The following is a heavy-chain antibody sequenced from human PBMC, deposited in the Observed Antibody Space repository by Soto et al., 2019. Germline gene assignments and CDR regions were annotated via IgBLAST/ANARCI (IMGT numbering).Heavy chain of an antibody. Sequence: ASVKVSCKASGYTFTNYAIHWVRQAPGQRLEWMGWINAGRGDTKYSQKFQDRVTVTRDTSASTAYMELRSLRSDDTAVYYCARVGSESYRFDYWGQGTLVTVSS. CDR1: GYTFTNYA. V-gene: IGHV1-3*01. CDR3: ARVGSESYRFDY. D-gene: IGHD1-26*01. CDR2: INAGRGDT. J-gene: IGHJ4*02.